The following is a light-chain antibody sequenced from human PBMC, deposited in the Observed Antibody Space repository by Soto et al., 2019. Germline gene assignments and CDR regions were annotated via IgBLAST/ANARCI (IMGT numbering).Light chain of an antibody. J-gene: IGKJ1*01. CDR1: QSISSW. CDR2: KAS. V-gene: IGKV1-5*03. Sequence: DIQMTQSPSTLSASVGDRVTITCRASQSISSWLAWYQQKPGKAPKLLIYKASSLESGVPSRFSGSGSGTEFTLTLRSLQADDFSTYYCQQENSYSPWTVGQGTKVEIK. CDR3: QQENSYSPWT.